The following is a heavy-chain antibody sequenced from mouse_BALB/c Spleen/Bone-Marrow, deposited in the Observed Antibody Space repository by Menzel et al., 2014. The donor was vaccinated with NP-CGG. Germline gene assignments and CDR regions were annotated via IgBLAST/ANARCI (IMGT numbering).Heavy chain of an antibody. CDR3: GRWAN. J-gene: IGHJ2*01. Sequence: EVKLMESGPELVKPGASVKISCKASGYSFTDYFMNWVKQSHGKSLEWIGRINPYNGVTFYNQNFKGKATLTVHKSSSTAHMELLSLTSEDSAVYYCGRWANWGQGTTLTVSS. V-gene: IGHV1-37*01. CDR1: GYSFTDYF. CDR2: INPYNGVT.